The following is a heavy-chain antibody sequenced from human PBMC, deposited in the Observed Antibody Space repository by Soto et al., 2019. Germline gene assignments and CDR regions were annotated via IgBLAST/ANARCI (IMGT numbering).Heavy chain of an antibody. CDR2: IIPIFGTA. V-gene: IGHV1-69*13. CDR1: GGSMSSYA. CDR3: ARDSGSYQYYYYGMDV. Sequence: SVNLSCKASGGSMSSYAISWVRQAHGQGLEWMGGIIPIFGTANYAQKFQGRVTITADESTSTAYMELSSLRSEDTAVYYCARDSGSYQYYYYGMDVWGQGTTVTVSS. J-gene: IGHJ6*02. D-gene: IGHD1-26*01.